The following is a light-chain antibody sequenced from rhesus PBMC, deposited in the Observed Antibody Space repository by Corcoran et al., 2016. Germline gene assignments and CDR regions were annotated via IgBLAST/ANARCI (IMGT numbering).Light chain of an antibody. CDR2: GAS. Sequence: DIQMTQSPSSLSASVGDTVTITCRASQGIGRYLNWFQQKPGRAPKLLVYGASRVGSGVPSRFSGSVSGQDFTLTITSLQPEDFGTYSCLQHNSYPCSFGQETKVEIK. CDR1: QGIGRY. CDR3: LQHNSYPCS. J-gene: IGKJ2*01. V-gene: IGKV1-28*02.